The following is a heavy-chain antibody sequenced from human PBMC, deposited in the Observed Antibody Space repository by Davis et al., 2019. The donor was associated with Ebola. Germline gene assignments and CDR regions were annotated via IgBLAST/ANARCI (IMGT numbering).Heavy chain of an antibody. CDR1: GFTFSSYA. CDR3: ATSGGSGYYLVFDY. Sequence: PGGSLRLSCAASGFTFSSYAMHWVRQAPGKGLEWMGGFDPEDGETIYAQKFQGRVTMTEDTSTDTAYMELSSLRSEDTAVYYCATSGGSGYYLVFDYWGQGTLVTVSS. V-gene: IGHV1-24*01. D-gene: IGHD3-22*01. J-gene: IGHJ4*02. CDR2: FDPEDGET.